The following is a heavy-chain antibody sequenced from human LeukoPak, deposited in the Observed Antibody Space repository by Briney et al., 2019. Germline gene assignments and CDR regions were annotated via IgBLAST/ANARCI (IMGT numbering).Heavy chain of an antibody. CDR2: INHSGST. J-gene: IGHJ6*03. CDR3: ARHVEYYGSGSSNYYYYYYMDV. CDR1: GGSFSGYY. V-gene: IGHV4-34*01. D-gene: IGHD3-10*01. Sequence: SETLSLTCAVYGGSFSGYYWSWIRQPPGKGLEWIGEINHSGSTNYNPSLKSRVTISVDTSKNQFSLKLSSVTAADTAVYYCARHVEYYGSGSSNYYYYYYMDVWGKGTTVTISS.